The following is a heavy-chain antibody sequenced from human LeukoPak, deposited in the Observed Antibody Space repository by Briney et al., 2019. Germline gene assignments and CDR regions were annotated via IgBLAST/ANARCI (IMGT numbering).Heavy chain of an antibody. Sequence: SETLSLTCTVSGGSVSSGGYYWSWIRQRPGKGLEWIGYIYYSGSTYYNPSLKSRVTISVDTTKNQFSLKLSSVTAADTAVYYCARLVRFLEEGYYFDYWGQGTLVTVSS. CDR1: GGSVSSGGYY. CDR2: IYYSGST. J-gene: IGHJ4*02. CDR3: ARLVRFLEEGYYFDY. D-gene: IGHD3-3*01. V-gene: IGHV4-31*03.